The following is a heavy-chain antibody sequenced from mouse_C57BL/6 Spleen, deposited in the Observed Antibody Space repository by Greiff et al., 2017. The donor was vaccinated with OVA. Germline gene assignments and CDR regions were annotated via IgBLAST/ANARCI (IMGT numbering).Heavy chain of an antibody. J-gene: IGHJ2*01. Sequence: EVMLVESGGGLVQPGGSLKLSCAASGFTFSDYYMYWVRQTPEKRLEWVAYISNGGGSTYYPDTVKGRFTISRDNAKNTLYLQMSRLKSEDTAMYYCARQAYYSNYLDYWGQGTTLTVSS. CDR2: ISNGGGST. CDR1: GFTFSDYY. D-gene: IGHD2-5*01. V-gene: IGHV5-12*01. CDR3: ARQAYYSNYLDY.